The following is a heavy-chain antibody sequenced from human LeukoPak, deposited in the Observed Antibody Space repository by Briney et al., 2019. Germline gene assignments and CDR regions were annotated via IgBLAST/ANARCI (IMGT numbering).Heavy chain of an antibody. V-gene: IGHV3-23*01. CDR1: GFTFSSYA. CDR3: AKDFGSSTSPYGMDI. Sequence: GGSLRLSCAASGFTFSSYAMSWVRQAPGKGLEWVSAISGSGGSTYYADSVKGRFTISRDNSKNTLYLQMNSLRAEDTSVYYCAKDFGSSTSPYGMDIWGQGTTVTVSS. D-gene: IGHD2-2*01. CDR2: ISGSGGST. J-gene: IGHJ6*02.